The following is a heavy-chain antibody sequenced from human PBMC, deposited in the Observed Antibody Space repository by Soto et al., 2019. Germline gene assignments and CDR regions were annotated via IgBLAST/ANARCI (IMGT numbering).Heavy chain of an antibody. D-gene: IGHD3-22*01. CDR1: GGTFSNYA. J-gene: IGHJ1*01. Sequence: QVQLVQSGAEVKKPGSSVKVSCKASGGTFSNYALDWVRQAPGQGLEWMGGIIPTFGTVRHAQNFQGRVTIAADESTATAYMGLSSLRYEDTAMYYCATGGERDYYDHSGWRWGQGTLVTVSS. V-gene: IGHV1-69*12. CDR2: IIPTFGTV. CDR3: ATGGERDYYDHSGWR.